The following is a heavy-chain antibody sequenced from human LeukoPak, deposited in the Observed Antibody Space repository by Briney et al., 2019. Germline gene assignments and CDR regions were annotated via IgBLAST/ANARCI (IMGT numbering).Heavy chain of an antibody. CDR2: IIPILGIA. J-gene: IGHJ3*02. CDR1: GGTFSSYA. Sequence: ASVKVSCKASGGTFSSYAISWVRQAPGQGLEWMGRIIPILGIANYAQKFQGRVTITADKSTSTAYMELSSLRSEDTAVYYCTTDWNFWSGYPLHDAFDIWGQGTMVTVSS. V-gene: IGHV1-69*04. CDR3: TTDWNFWSGYPLHDAFDI. D-gene: IGHD3-3*01.